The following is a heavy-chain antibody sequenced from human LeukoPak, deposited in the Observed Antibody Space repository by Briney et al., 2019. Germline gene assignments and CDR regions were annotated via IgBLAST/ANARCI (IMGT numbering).Heavy chain of an antibody. J-gene: IGHJ4*02. CDR1: GFTFSSYS. CDR3: ARPVAYDSSGYYPDPIDY. D-gene: IGHD3-22*01. CDR2: ISSSSSYI. Sequence: GALRLSCAASGFTFSSYSMNWVRQAPGKGLEWVSSISSSSSYIYYADSVKGRFTISRDNAKNSLYLQMNSLGAEDTAVYYCARPVAYDSSGYYPDPIDYWGQGTLVTVSS. V-gene: IGHV3-21*03.